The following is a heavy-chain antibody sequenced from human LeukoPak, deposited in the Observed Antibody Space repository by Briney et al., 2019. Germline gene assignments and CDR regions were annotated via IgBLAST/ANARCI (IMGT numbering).Heavy chain of an antibody. D-gene: IGHD6-13*01. CDR1: GYTFNSYG. Sequence: ASVKVSCKASGYTFNSYGISWVRQAPGHGLEWMGWISAYNGNTHYAQKYRGRVTMTTDTPTTTAYMELWGLRSDDTAVYYCARGGPAAGKYWGQGTLVTVSS. CDR3: ARGGPAAGKY. CDR2: ISAYNGNT. V-gene: IGHV1-18*01. J-gene: IGHJ4*02.